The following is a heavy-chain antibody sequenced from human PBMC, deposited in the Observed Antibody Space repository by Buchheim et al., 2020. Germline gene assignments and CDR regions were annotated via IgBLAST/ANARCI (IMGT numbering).Heavy chain of an antibody. CDR2: VYYDGGT. D-gene: IGHD3-10*01. Sequence: QVQLQESGPGLVKPSETLSLTCTVSGASINSYYWSWIRQPPGKGLEWIGYVYYDGGTNYNPSLKSRFTISVDTSKKRPSLELSSVTAADKAVYYCAKVKVRGVIIIPPPAFDFWGQGT. CDR1: GASINSYY. J-gene: IGHJ4*02. V-gene: IGHV4-59*01. CDR3: AKVKVRGVIIIPPPAFDF.